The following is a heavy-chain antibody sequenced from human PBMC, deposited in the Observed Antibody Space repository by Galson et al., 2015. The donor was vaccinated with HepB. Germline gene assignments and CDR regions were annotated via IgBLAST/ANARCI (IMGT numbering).Heavy chain of an antibody. V-gene: IGHV1-18*04. CDR1: GYKFSSYG. Sequence: SVKVSCKASGYKFSSYGLNWVRQAPGQGLEWMGWISTYNGDTNCPKKFQGRVSMTTDTSTNTAYMELRSLTTGDTAMYYCARDGVVGWSRSKRYFDYWGPGTLVTVSS. CDR3: ARDGVVGWSRSKRYFDY. J-gene: IGHJ4*02. D-gene: IGHD3-3*01. CDR2: ISTYNGDT.